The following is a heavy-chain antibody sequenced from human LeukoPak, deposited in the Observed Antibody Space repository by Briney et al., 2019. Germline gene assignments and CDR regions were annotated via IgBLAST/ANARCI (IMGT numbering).Heavy chain of an antibody. CDR1: GFTFSSYS. V-gene: IGHV3-48*01. Sequence: GGSLRLSCAASGFTFSSYSMNWVGQAPGKGLEWVSYISSSSSRIYYADSVKGRFTISRDNAKNSLYLQMNSLRAEDTAVYYCARQLVIWGQGTMVTVSS. CDR2: ISSSSSRI. D-gene: IGHD1-1*01. CDR3: ARQLVI. J-gene: IGHJ3*02.